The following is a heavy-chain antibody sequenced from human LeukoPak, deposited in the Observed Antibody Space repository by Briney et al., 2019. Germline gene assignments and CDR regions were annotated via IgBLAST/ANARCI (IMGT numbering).Heavy chain of an antibody. CDR1: GFTFNSHE. Sequence: PGGSLRLSCAASGFTFNSHEMHWVRQAPGKGLEWVSYITSSGGITYYADSVKGRFTISRDNSKNTLYLQMNSLRAEDTAVYYCARAGSGYYGSGSYYYFDYWGQGTLVTVSS. CDR2: ITSSGGIT. J-gene: IGHJ4*02. D-gene: IGHD3-10*01. CDR3: ARAGSGYYGSGSYYYFDY. V-gene: IGHV3-48*03.